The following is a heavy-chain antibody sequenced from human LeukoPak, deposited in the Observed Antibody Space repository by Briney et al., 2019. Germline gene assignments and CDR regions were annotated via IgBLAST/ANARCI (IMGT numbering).Heavy chain of an antibody. CDR3: ARMWDYGEIPTAFDI. J-gene: IGHJ3*02. Sequence: PSETLSLTCTVSGGSISSYYWSWIRQPPGKGPEWIGYIYTSGSTNYNPSLKSRVTISVDTSKNQFSLKLSSVTAADTAVYYCARMWDYGEIPTAFDIWGQGAMVTVSS. D-gene: IGHD4-17*01. CDR1: GGSISSYY. CDR2: IYTSGST. V-gene: IGHV4-4*09.